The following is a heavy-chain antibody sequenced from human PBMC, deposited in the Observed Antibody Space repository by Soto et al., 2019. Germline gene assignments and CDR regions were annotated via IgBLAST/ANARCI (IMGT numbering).Heavy chain of an antibody. CDR3: ARRQTSGFNRYFAS. CDR2: TISTFGTG. CDR1: GGTFASNP. D-gene: IGHD1-26*01. Sequence: QVQLVQSGAEVKKPGSSVKVSCKASGGTFASNPISWMRQAPGQGLEWLGGTISTFGTGSYAQRFQRRLTITADKSTNTAYMELSGLRPEDTAVYYCARRQTSGFNRYFASWGQGTLVTVSS. V-gene: IGHV1-69*06. J-gene: IGHJ4*02.